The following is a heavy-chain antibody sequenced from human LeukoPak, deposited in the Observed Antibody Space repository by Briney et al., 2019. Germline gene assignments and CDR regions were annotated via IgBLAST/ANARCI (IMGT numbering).Heavy chain of an antibody. Sequence: QPGRSLRLSCAASGFTFTTFGIHWVRQAPGKGLEWVAAISPHGNIEYYADSVKGRFTISRDNSKNMIYLQMNSLRGEDSAVYYCAKINNNDDYWGQGSLVTVSS. V-gene: IGHV3-30*18. D-gene: IGHD1/OR15-1a*01. CDR2: ISPHGNIE. J-gene: IGHJ4*02. CDR3: AKINNNDDY. CDR1: GFTFTTFG.